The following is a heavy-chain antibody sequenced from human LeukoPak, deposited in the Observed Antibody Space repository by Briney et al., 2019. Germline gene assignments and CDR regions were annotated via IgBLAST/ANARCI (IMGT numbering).Heavy chain of an antibody. D-gene: IGHD4-23*01. Sequence: PSETLSPTCTVSGGSVSSGSYYWSWIRQPPGKGLEWIGYIYYSGSTNYNPSLKSRVTISVDTSKNQFSLKLSSVTAADTAVYYCARASNHDYGDNDYWGQGTLVTVSS. V-gene: IGHV4-61*01. CDR1: GGSVSSGSYY. J-gene: IGHJ4*02. CDR3: ARASNHDYGDNDY. CDR2: IYYSGST.